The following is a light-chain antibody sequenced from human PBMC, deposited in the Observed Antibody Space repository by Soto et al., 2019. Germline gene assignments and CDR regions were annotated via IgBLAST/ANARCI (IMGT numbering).Light chain of an antibody. J-gene: IGKJ1*01. Sequence: EIVMTQSPATLSVSPGERATLSCRASQSVSSNLAWYQQKPGQAPRLLMYGASSRATGIPDRFSGSGSGTDFTLTISRLEPEDFAVYYCQQYGNSPQTFGQGTKVDIK. CDR2: GAS. CDR1: QSVSSN. V-gene: IGKV3-20*01. CDR3: QQYGNSPQT.